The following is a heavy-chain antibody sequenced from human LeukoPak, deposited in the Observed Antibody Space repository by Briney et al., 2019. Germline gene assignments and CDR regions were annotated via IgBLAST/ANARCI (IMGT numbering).Heavy chain of an antibody. J-gene: IGHJ4*02. Sequence: SETLSLTCTVSGGSISSSSYYWGWIRQPPGKGLEWIGSIYYSGSTYYNPSLKSRVTISVDTSKNQFSLKLSSVTAADTAVYYCARHGIRMIVAYWGQGTLVTVSS. CDR3: ARHGIRMIVAY. V-gene: IGHV4-39*01. CDR2: IYYSGST. D-gene: IGHD3-22*01. CDR1: GGSISSSSYY.